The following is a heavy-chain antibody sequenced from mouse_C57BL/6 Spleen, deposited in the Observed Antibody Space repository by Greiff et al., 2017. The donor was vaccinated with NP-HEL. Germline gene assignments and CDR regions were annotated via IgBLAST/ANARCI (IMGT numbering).Heavy chain of an antibody. CDR1: GYTFTSYW. D-gene: IGHD1-1*01. V-gene: IGHV1-55*01. CDR2: IYPGSGST. J-gene: IGHJ4*01. CDR3: ARRDYGSSYAMDY. Sequence: QVQLQQSGAELVKPGASVKMSCKASGYTFTSYWITWVKQRPGQGLEWIGDIYPGSGSTNYNEKFKSKATLTVDTSSSTAYMQLSSLTSEDSAVYYCARRDYGSSYAMDYWGQGTSVTVSS.